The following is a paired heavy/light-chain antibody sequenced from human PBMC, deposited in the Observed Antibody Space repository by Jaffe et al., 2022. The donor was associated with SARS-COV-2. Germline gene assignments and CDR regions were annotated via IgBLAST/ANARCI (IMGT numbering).Heavy chain of an antibody. V-gene: IGHV7-4-1*02. CDR3: ARVQQMGNWLAP. Sequence: QVQLVQSGSELQKPGASVKVSCRASGYSFTDYVLSWVRQAPGQGLEWMGWIDTSTGNPAYAQAFTRRFVFSMDTAVNTAFLQISNLEADDTAVYYCARVQQMGNWLAPWGQGTLVIVSS. D-gene: IGHD6-13*01. CDR2: IDTSTGNP. CDR1: GYSFTDYV. J-gene: IGHJ5*02.
Light chain of an antibody. CDR3: QQHYNRPLT. V-gene: IGKV4-1*01. Sequence: DIVMTQSPESLAVSLGERATINCKSSQSVLYSSDKRNYVAWYQQKPGQPPKLLIYWASTRASGVPDRFSGSGSGTDFTLTISSLQAEDVAVYYCQQHYNRPLTFGGGTKVELK. CDR2: WAS. J-gene: IGKJ4*01. CDR1: QSVLYSSDKRNY.